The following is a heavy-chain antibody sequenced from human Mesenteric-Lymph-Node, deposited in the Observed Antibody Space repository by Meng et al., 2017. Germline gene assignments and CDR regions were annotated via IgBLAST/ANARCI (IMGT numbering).Heavy chain of an antibody. V-gene: IGHV3-23*01. J-gene: IGHJ4*02. D-gene: IGHD3-16*01. CDR3: AKDHSPYDYVWGSLNY. CDR2: ISGSGGST. Sequence: GGSLRLSCTASGFTFSDAWVNWVCQAPGKGLEWVSAISGSGGSTYYADSVKGRFTISRNNSKNTLYLQMNSLRAEDTAVYYCAKDHSPYDYVWGSLNYWGQGTLVTVSS. CDR1: GFTFSDAW.